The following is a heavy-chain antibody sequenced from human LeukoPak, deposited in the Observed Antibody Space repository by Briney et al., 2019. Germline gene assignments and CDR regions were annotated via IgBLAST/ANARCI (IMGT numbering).Heavy chain of an antibody. V-gene: IGHV3-30*04. CDR1: GFSFSDYA. D-gene: IGHD3-22*01. Sequence: GRSLRLSCVASGFSFSDYAIHWVRQAPGKGLEWVALISYNGGRKDYADSVKGRFTIDRDNSKNTVYLHMNSLRPDDTAIYFCARQEARNYYYEGLDYWGQGNLVTVSS. CDR2: ISYNGGRK. J-gene: IGHJ4*02. CDR3: ARQEARNYYYEGLDY.